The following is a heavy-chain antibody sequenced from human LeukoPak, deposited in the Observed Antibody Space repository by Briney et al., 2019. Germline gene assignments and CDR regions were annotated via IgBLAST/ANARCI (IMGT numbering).Heavy chain of an antibody. J-gene: IGHJ4*02. V-gene: IGHV5-51*01. D-gene: IGHD3-9*01. CDR3: ARRSNYDILSGYSESYDY. CDR1: GYSFTSYW. Sequence: GESLKISCQGSGYSFTSYWIGWVRQMPGQGLEWMGIIYPGYSDTKYSPSFQAQVTISADKSITTAYLQWSSLMASDTAMYYCARRSNYDILSGYSESYDYWGQGTLVTVSS. CDR2: IYPGYSDT.